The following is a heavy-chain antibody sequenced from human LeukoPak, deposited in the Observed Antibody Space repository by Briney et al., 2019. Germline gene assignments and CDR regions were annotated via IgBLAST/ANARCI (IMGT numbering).Heavy chain of an antibody. Sequence: PGGFLRLSCAASGFTFSSYAMHWVRQAPGKGLEWVAVISYDGSNKYYADSVKGRFTISRDNSKNTLYLQMNSLRAEDTAFYYCARVQQYDKFDYWGQGTLGTVSS. D-gene: IGHD3-22*01. CDR2: ISYDGSNK. CDR3: ARVQQYDKFDY. J-gene: IGHJ4*02. V-gene: IGHV3-30*04. CDR1: GFTFSSYA.